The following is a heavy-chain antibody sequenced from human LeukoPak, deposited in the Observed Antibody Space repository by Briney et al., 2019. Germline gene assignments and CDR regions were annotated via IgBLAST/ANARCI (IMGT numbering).Heavy chain of an antibody. CDR3: ARGYSSSWYATSDY. Sequence: GGSLRLSCAASGFTFSSYSMNWVRQAPGKGLEWVSSISSSSYIYYADSVKGRFTISRDNAKNSLYLQMNSLRAEDTAVYYCARGYSSSWYATSDYWGQGTLVTVSS. V-gene: IGHV3-21*01. D-gene: IGHD6-13*01. CDR1: GFTFSSYS. CDR2: ISSSSYI. J-gene: IGHJ4*02.